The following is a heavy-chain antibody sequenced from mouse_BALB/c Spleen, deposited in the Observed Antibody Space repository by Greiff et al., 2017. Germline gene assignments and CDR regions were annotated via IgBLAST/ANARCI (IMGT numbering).Heavy chain of an antibody. CDR1: GFTFSSYA. Sequence: EVKVVESGGGLVKPGGSLKLSCAASGFTFSSYAMSWVRQTPEKRLEWVASISSGGSTYYPDSVKGRFTISRDNARNILYLQMSSLRSEDTAMYYCARQRGDYWGQGTSVTVSS. CDR3: ARQRGDY. J-gene: IGHJ4*01. V-gene: IGHV5-6-5*01. CDR2: ISSGGST.